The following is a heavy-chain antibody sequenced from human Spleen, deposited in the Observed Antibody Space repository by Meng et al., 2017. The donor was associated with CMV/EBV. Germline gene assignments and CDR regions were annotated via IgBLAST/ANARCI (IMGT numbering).Heavy chain of an antibody. CDR3: ARDSAWIRYGMDV. Sequence: GSLRLSCAVYGGSFSGYYWSWIRQPPGKGLEWIGEINHSGSTNYNPSPKSRVTISVDTSKNQFSLKLSSVTAADTAVYYCARDSAWIRYGMDVWGQGTTVTVSS. V-gene: IGHV4-34*01. J-gene: IGHJ6*02. CDR1: GGSFSGYY. CDR2: INHSGST. D-gene: IGHD5-18*01.